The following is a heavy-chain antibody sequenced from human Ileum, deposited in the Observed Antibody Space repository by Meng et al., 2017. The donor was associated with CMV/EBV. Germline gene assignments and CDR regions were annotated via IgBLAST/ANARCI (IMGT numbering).Heavy chain of an antibody. Sequence: GFALTTSGVGVGWIRQPPGKTLEWLAVIYWDDDGRYSPALKSRLTITKDTSKNQVVLTMTNMDPMDTATYYCARAIRVQLWSYQFDYWGQGTLVTVSS. D-gene: IGHD4/OR15-4a*01. J-gene: IGHJ4*02. V-gene: IGHV2-5*02. CDR1: GFALTTSGVG. CDR2: IYWDDDG. CDR3: ARAIRVQLWSYQFDY.